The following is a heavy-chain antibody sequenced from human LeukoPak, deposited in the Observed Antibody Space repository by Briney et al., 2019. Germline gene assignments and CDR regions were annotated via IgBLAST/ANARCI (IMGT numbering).Heavy chain of an antibody. CDR2: IIPIFGTA. V-gene: IGHV1-69*13. CDR1: GGTFSSYA. CDR3: ARGLGVVVVAATHDSYDAFDI. D-gene: IGHD2-15*01. J-gene: IGHJ3*02. Sequence: SVKVSCKASGGTFSSYAISWVRQAPGQGLEWMGGIIPIFGTANYAQKFQGRVTITADESTSTAYMELSSLRSEDTAVYYCARGLGVVVVAATHDSYDAFDIWGQGTMVTVSS.